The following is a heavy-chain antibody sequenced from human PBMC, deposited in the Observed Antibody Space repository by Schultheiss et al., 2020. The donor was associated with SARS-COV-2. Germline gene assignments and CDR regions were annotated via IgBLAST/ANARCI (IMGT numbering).Heavy chain of an antibody. D-gene: IGHD3-22*01. J-gene: IGHJ4*02. V-gene: IGHV4-34*01. CDR3: ARGDYYYDSSGYPFDY. CDR2: INHSGST. CDR1: GGSISSYY. Sequence: GSLRLSCTVSGGSISSYYWSWIRQPPGKGLEWIGEINHSGSTNYNPSLKSRVTISVDTSKNQFSLKLSSVTAADTAVYYCARGDYYYDSSGYPFDYWGQGTLVTVSS.